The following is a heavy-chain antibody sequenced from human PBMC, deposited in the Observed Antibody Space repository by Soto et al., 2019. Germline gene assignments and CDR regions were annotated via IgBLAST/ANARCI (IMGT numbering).Heavy chain of an antibody. CDR2: ISYDGSNK. V-gene: IGHV3-30-3*01. J-gene: IGHJ4*02. D-gene: IGHD3-3*02. Sequence: QVQVVESGGGVVQPGRSLRLSCAASGFTFSSYTMHWVRQAPGKGLEWVAVISYDGSNKYYADSVKGRFTLARDNSKNTLSLQMNSLTAEDTAVYYCARDLALSAYFDYWGQGTRVTVSS. CDR3: ARDLALSAYFDY. CDR1: GFTFSSYT.